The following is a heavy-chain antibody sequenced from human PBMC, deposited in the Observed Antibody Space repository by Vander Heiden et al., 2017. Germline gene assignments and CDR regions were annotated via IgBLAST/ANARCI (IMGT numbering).Heavy chain of an antibody. V-gene: IGHV3-23*01. CDR1: GFTFRSYA. Sequence: EVQLLESGRGLVPPGGSLTLSCAASGFTFRSYAMSWVRQAPGKGLEWVSAISGSGGSTDYADSVKGRFTISRDNSKNTLYLQMNSLRAEDTAVYYCAKDAPGPYSGSYGYWGQGTLVTVSS. CDR2: ISGSGGST. D-gene: IGHD1-26*01. CDR3: AKDAPGPYSGSYGY. J-gene: IGHJ4*02.